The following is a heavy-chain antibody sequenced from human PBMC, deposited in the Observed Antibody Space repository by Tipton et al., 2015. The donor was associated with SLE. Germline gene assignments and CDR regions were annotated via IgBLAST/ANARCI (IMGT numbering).Heavy chain of an antibody. J-gene: IGHJ1*01. D-gene: IGHD1-26*01. CDR3: ARYGTYDGSRYFQH. CDR2: IYYSGGT. Sequence: TLSLTCTVSGGSVSSGSYYWSWIRQPPGKGLEWIGYIYYSGGTNYNPSLKSRVTISVDTSKNQFSLKLSSVTAADTAVYYCARYGTYDGSRYFQHWGQGTLVTVSS. CDR1: GGSVSSGSYY. V-gene: IGHV4-61*01.